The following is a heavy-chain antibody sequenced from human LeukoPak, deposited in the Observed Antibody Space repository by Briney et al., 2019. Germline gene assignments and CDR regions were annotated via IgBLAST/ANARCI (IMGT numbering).Heavy chain of an antibody. V-gene: IGHV3-21*01. CDR3: ARVSRGYYYYGMDV. CDR1: GFTFSSYS. CDR2: ISSSSSYK. J-gene: IGHJ6*02. Sequence: GGSLRLSCAASGFTFSSYSMNWVRQAPGKGLEWVSSISSSSSYKYYADSVKGRFTISRDNAKNSLYLQMNSLRAEDTAVYYCARVSRGYYYYGMDVWGQGTTVTVSS.